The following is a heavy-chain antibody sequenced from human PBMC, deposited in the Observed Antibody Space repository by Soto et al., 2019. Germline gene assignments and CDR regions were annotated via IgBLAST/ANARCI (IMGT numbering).Heavy chain of an antibody. CDR2: IYHSGST. CDR1: GGSISSSNW. J-gene: IGHJ6*02. Sequence: SETLSLTCAVSGGSISSSNWWSWVRQPPGKGLEWIGEIYHSGSTNYNPSLKSRVTISVDKSKNQFSLKLSSVTAADTAVYYCARDQSGWWTNYYYYGMDVWGQGTTVTVSS. V-gene: IGHV4-4*02. D-gene: IGHD6-19*01. CDR3: ARDQSGWWTNYYYYGMDV.